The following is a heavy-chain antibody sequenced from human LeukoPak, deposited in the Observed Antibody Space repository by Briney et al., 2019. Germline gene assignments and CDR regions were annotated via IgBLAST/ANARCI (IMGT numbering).Heavy chain of an antibody. CDR3: AREGYSSGEYDY. J-gene: IGHJ4*02. CDR2: IKLDGSEK. Sequence: GGSLRLSGASAGFTFSSYWMSWVRQAPGKGLEWVANIKLDGSEKYYVESVKGGFTISRDNAKNSLYLQMNSLRAEDTAVYYCAREGYSSGEYDYWGQGTLVTVST. V-gene: IGHV3-7*01. D-gene: IGHD6-25*01. CDR1: GFTFSSYW.